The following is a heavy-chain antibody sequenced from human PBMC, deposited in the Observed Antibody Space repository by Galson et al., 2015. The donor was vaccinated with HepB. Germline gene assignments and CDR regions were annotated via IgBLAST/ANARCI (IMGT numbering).Heavy chain of an antibody. V-gene: IGHV1-46*03. J-gene: IGHJ6*02. Sequence: SVKVSCKASGYTFTSYYMHWVRQAPGQGLEWMGIINPSGGSTSYAQKFQGRVTMTRDTSTSTVYMELSSLRSEDTAVYYCARDRLSVTVTTPYYYYGMDVWGQGTTVTVSS. CDR1: GYTFTSYY. D-gene: IGHD4-17*01. CDR3: ARDRLSVTVTTPYYYYGMDV. CDR2: INPSGGST.